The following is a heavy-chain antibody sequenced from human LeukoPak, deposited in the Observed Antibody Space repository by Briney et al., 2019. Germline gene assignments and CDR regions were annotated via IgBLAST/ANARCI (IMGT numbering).Heavy chain of an antibody. D-gene: IGHD3-16*02. CDR2: IYYSGST. Sequence: SETLSLTCTVSGGSIASSIHYWNWIRQPPGKGLEWIATIYYSGSTYYNPSLKSRVTISVDTSKNQFSLKLSSVTAADTAVYYCARAGVSATIGGIILGYYFDYWGQGALVTVSS. CDR3: ARAGVSATIGGIILGYYFDY. V-gene: IGHV4-39*01. CDR1: GGSIASSIHY. J-gene: IGHJ4*02.